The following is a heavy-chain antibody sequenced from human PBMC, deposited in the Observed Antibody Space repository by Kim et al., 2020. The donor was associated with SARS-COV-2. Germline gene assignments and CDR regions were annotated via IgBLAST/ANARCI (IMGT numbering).Heavy chain of an antibody. CDR3: ATTPGRQQLVPFDY. CDR1: GYSISSGYY. Sequence: SETLSLTCTVSGYSISSGYYWGWIRQPPGKGLEWIGSIYHSGSTYYNPSLKSRVTISVDTSKNQFSLKLSSVTAADTAVYYCATTPGRQQLVPFDYWGQG. J-gene: IGHJ4*02. V-gene: IGHV4-38-2*02. D-gene: IGHD6-13*01. CDR2: IYHSGST.